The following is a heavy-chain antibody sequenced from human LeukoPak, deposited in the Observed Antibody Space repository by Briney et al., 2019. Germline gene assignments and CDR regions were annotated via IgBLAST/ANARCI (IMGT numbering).Heavy chain of an antibody. V-gene: IGHV1-8*01. CDR3: ARDNPHLLWFGERPNDAFDI. D-gene: IGHD3-10*01. CDR2: MNPNTGNT. J-gene: IGHJ3*02. Sequence: ASVKVSCKASGYTFNSYDINWVRQATGQGLEWMGWMNPNTGNTGYGERFQGRVTMTRDNSISTAYMELNSLTSEDTAVYYCARDNPHLLWFGERPNDAFDIWGQGTMVTVSS. CDR1: GYTFNSYD.